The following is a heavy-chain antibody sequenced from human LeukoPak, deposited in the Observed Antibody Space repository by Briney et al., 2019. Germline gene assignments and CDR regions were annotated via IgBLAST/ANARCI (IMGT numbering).Heavy chain of an antibody. CDR2: ISSSGSTI. D-gene: IGHD2-2*01. CDR1: TFSFSDYY. Sequence: GGSLRLSCVASTFSFSDYYMSWIRQAPGKGLEWVSYISSSGSTIYYADSVKGRFTISRDNAKNSLYLQMNSLRAEDTAVYYCAGGYCSSTSCYPSIDYWGQGTLVTVSS. CDR3: AGGYCSSTSCYPSIDY. V-gene: IGHV3-11*01. J-gene: IGHJ4*02.